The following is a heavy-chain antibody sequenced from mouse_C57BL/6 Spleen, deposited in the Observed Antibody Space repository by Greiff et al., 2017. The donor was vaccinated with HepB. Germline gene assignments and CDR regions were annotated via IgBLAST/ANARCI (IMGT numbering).Heavy chain of an antibody. D-gene: IGHD2-1*01. CDR1: GYTFTSYW. V-gene: IGHV1-64*01. Sequence: QVQLQQPGAELVKPGASVKLSCKASGYTFTSYWMHWVKQRPGQGLEWIGMIHPNSGSTNYNEKFKSKATLTVDKSSSTAYMQLSSLTSEDSAVYYCARSAIYYGNYADAMDYWGQGTSVTVSS. CDR2: IHPNSGST. J-gene: IGHJ4*01. CDR3: ARSAIYYGNYADAMDY.